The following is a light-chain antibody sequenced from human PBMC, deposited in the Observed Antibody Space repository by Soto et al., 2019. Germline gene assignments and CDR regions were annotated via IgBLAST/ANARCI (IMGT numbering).Light chain of an antibody. CDR1: QGISSY. J-gene: IGKJ1*01. CDR3: QQYTSSRA. Sequence: AIRMTQSPSSLSASTGDRVTITCRASQGISSYLAWYQQKPGKAPKLLIYAASTLQSGVPSRFSGSGSGTEFTLNISSLQPDDFATYYCQQYTSSRAFGQGTKVDIK. CDR2: AAS. V-gene: IGKV1-8*01.